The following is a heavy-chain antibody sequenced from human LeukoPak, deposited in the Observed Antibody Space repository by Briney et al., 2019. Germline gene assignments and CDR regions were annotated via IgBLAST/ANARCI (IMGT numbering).Heavy chain of an antibody. V-gene: IGHV3-48*03. D-gene: IGHD4-17*01. Sequence: GGSLRLSCAASGFTFSSYEMNWVRQAPGKGLEWVSYISSSGGTIYYADSVKGRFTISRDNARNSLYLQMNSLRAEDTAVYYCAREGALTVTKDAFDIWGQGTMVTVSS. J-gene: IGHJ3*02. CDR2: ISSSGGTI. CDR1: GFTFSSYE. CDR3: AREGALTVTKDAFDI.